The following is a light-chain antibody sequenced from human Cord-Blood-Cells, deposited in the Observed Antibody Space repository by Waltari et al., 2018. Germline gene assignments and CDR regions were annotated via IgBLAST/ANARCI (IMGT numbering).Light chain of an antibody. CDR3: QQYGSSRT. CDR1: QSVSSSY. CDR2: GAS. Sequence: EIVLTQSPGTLSLSPGERVTLSCRASQSVSSSYLAWYQQKPGQAPRLLIYGASGRATGIPDRFSGSGSGTDFTLTISRLEPEDFAVYYCQQYGSSRTFGQGTKVEIK. V-gene: IGKV3-20*01. J-gene: IGKJ1*01.